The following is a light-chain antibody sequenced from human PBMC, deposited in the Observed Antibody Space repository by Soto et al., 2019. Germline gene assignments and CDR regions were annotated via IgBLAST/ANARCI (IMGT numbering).Light chain of an antibody. CDR2: DAS. CDR3: QQYNSYSWT. CDR1: QSISSW. J-gene: IGKJ1*01. V-gene: IGKV1-5*01. Sequence: DIQMTQSPSTLSGSVGDRVTITCRASQSISSWLAWYQQKPGKAPKLLIYDASSLESGVPSRFSGSGSGTEFTLTISSPQPDDFATYYCQQYNSYSWTFGQGTKVDI.